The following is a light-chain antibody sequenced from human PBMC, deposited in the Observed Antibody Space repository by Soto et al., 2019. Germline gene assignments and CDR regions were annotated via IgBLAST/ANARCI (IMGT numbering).Light chain of an antibody. CDR3: QQYGSSRGT. CDR2: GAS. CDR1: QSVTTNY. V-gene: IGKV3-20*01. Sequence: EIVLTQSPGTLSLSPGERATLSCRASQSVTTNYLAWYQQKPGQAPRLLIYGASTRASGIPDRFSGSGSGKDFTPTISRLEPEDFAVYYCQQYGSSRGTFGQGTKLEI. J-gene: IGKJ2*01.